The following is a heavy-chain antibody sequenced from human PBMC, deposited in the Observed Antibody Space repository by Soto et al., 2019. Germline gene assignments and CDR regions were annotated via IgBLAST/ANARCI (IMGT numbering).Heavy chain of an antibody. CDR1: GYSFTSYW. CDR3: ATITPYCTNGVCSPPYYYYYGMDV. D-gene: IGHD2-8*01. Sequence: GESLKISCKGSGYSFTSYWISWVRQMPGKGLEWMGRIDPSDSYTNYSPSFQGHVTISADKSISTAYLQWSSLKASDTAMYYCATITPYCTNGVCSPPYYYYYGMDVWGQGTTVTVSS. V-gene: IGHV5-10-1*01. CDR2: IDPSDSYT. J-gene: IGHJ6*02.